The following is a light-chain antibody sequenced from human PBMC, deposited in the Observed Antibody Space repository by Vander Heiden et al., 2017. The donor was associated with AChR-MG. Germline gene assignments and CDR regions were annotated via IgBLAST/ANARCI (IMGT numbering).Light chain of an antibody. CDR1: IRDLGTYDL. V-gene: IGLV2-23*02. CDR3: CSYAASYV. J-gene: IGLJ1*01. Sequence: QSALTQPASVSGSPGQSITISCTGTIRDLGTYDLVSWYQHLPGKAPQLIIYEVNQRPSGVPNRFSGSKSGNTASLTISGLQAEDEADYFCCSYAASYVFGTGTRVTVL. CDR2: EVN.